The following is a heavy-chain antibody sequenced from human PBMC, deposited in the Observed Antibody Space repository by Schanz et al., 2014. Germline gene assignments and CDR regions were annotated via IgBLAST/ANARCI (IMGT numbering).Heavy chain of an antibody. Sequence: VQLVESGGDLVKPGGSLRLSCEASGFTFSNYGMNWVRQAPEKGLEWVSGISGSGGSTYDADSVKGRFTISRDNSKNTLYLQMNSLRAEDTAVYYCASDYNYFETEAPWGQGTLVTVSS. V-gene: IGHV3-23*04. D-gene: IGHD3-16*01. CDR2: ISGSGGST. J-gene: IGHJ5*02. CDR3: ASDYNYFETEAP. CDR1: GFTFSNYG.